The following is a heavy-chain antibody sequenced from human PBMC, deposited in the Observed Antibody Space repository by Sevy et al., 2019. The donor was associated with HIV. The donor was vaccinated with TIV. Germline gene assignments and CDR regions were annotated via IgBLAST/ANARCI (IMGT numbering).Heavy chain of an antibody. Sequence: GGSLRLSCAASGFTFSSYAMHWVRQAPGKGLEWVAVISYDGSNKYYADSVKGRFTISRDNSKNTLYLQMNSLGAEDTAVYYCAREGGLYYDSSGYYSHFDYWGQGTLVTVSS. V-gene: IGHV3-30*04. J-gene: IGHJ4*02. D-gene: IGHD3-22*01. CDR1: GFTFSSYA. CDR3: AREGGLYYDSSGYYSHFDY. CDR2: ISYDGSNK.